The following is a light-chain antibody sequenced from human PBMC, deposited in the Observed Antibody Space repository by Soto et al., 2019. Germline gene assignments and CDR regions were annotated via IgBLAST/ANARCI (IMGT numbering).Light chain of an antibody. V-gene: IGKV1-39*01. CDR3: QQSYDTRMYT. J-gene: IGKJ2*01. CDR1: QSVTNY. CDR2: SAS. Sequence: DIQMTQSPSSLSASVGDRVTITCRASQSVTNYLNWYQQKPGKAPILLIYSASTLQSGVPSRFSGSGSGTDFTLTISTLPPEDFATYFCQQSYDTRMYTFGQGTKLEI.